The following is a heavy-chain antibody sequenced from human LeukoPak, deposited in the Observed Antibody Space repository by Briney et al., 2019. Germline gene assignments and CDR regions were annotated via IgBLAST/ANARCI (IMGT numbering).Heavy chain of an antibody. D-gene: IGHD3-22*01. Sequence: SETLSLTCAVYGGSFSGYYWSWIRQPPGKGLEWIGYIYYSGSTNYNPSLKSRVTISVDTSKNQFSLKLSSVTAADTAVYYCARGSLLGSSGSYDSSGYYSLWGQGTLVTVSS. CDR3: ARGSLLGSSGSYDSSGYYSL. J-gene: IGHJ4*02. V-gene: IGHV4-59*01. CDR1: GGSFSGYY. CDR2: IYYSGST.